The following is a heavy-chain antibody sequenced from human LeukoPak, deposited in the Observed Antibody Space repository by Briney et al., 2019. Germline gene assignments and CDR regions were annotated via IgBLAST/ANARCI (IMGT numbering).Heavy chain of an antibody. J-gene: IGHJ4*02. D-gene: IGHD6-13*01. CDR3: ARVTVGDSSSSDY. CDR2: IDNFGIT. CDR1: GFSVNNNY. V-gene: IGHV3-53*01. Sequence: GRSLRLSCAASGFSVNNNYMNWVRQAPGKGLECVSYIDNFGITYYADSVTGRFTISRDNAKNSLYLQMNSLRAEDTAVYYCARVTVGDSSSSDYWGQGTLVTVSS.